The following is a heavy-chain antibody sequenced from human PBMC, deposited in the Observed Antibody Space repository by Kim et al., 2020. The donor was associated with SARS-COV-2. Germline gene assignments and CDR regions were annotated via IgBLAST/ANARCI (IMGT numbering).Heavy chain of an antibody. CDR2: IYYSGST. CDR1: GGSISTYY. CDR3: AGDYYDSSGPREEGDYYG. V-gene: IGHV4-59*01. D-gene: IGHD3-22*01. Sequence: SETLSLTCTVSGGSISTYYWSWIRQPPGKGLEWIGYIYYSGSTNYNPSLKSRVTISVDTSKNQFSLKLSSVTAADTAVYYCAGDYYDSSGPREEGDYYG. J-gene: IGHJ6*01.